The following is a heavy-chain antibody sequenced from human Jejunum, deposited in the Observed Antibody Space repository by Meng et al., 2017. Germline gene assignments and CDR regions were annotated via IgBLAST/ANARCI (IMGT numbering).Heavy chain of an antibody. V-gene: IGHV1-3*01. J-gene: IGHJ6*02. D-gene: IGHD5-24*01. Sequence: ASVKVSCKASGYSFTSYGITWVRQAPGQGLEWMGWINADSGNTKYSRNLQGRVTITRDTSTNTVYMELRSLRSEDTAIYYCARVEGDGYNYSYYYYGMDVWGQGTTVTVSS. CDR1: GYSFTSYG. CDR3: ARVEGDGYNYSYYYYGMDV. CDR2: INADSGNT.